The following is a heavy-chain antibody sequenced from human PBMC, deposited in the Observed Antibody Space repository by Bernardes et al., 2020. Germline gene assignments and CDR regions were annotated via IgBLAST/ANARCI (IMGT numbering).Heavy chain of an antibody. J-gene: IGHJ6*03. V-gene: IGHV4-34*01. Sequence: SATLSLTCAVYGGSFSGYYWSWIRQPPGKGLEWIGEINHSGSNNYNPSLKSRVTISVDTSKNQFSLKLSSVTAADTAVYYCARAIDTAMVSTHSSGYPLRSYYYYYYMDVLGQGTTVTVSS. CDR3: ARAIDTAMVSTHSSGYPLRSYYYYYYMDV. CDR1: GGSFSGYY. CDR2: INHSGSN. D-gene: IGHD5-18*01.